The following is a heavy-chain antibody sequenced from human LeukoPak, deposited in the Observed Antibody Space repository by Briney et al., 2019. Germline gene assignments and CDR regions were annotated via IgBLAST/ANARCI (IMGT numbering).Heavy chain of an antibody. V-gene: IGHV3-7*01. J-gene: IGHJ6*03. D-gene: IGHD3-3*01. CDR1: GFTFSSYW. CDR3: ARDGYYDFWSGYWKYYYYYMDV. CDR2: IKQDGSEK. Sequence: GGSLRLSCAASGFTFSSYWMSWVRQAPGKGLEWVANIKQDGSEKYYVDSVKGRFTISRDNAKNSLYLQMNSLRAEDTAVYYCARDGYYDFWSGYWKYYYYYMDVWGKGTTVTVSS.